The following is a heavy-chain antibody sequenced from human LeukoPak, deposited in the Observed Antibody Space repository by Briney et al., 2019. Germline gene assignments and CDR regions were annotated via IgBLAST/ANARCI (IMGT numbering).Heavy chain of an antibody. J-gene: IGHJ4*02. CDR1: GYTFTSYA. Sequence: ASVKVSCKASGYTFTSYAMHWVRQAPGQGLEWMGWINAGNGNTKYSQKFQGRVTITRDTSASTAYMELSSLRSEDTAVYCCALGLAARPFDYWGQGTLVTVSS. CDR2: INAGNGNT. D-gene: IGHD6-6*01. V-gene: IGHV1-3*01. CDR3: ALGLAARPFDY.